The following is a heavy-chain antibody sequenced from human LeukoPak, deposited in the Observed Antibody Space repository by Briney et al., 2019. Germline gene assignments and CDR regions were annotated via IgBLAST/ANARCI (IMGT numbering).Heavy chain of an antibody. Sequence: ASVKVSCKASGYTFSDYYIHWVRQAPGQGLEWMGWINPNSGGTNSAQKFQGRVTMTRDTSISTAYMELSRLRSDDTAVYYCARDNGSGWSNLYYFDYWGQGTLVTVSS. CDR1: GYTFSDYY. CDR3: ARDNGSGWSNLYYFDY. J-gene: IGHJ4*02. D-gene: IGHD6-19*01. CDR2: INPNSGGT. V-gene: IGHV1-2*02.